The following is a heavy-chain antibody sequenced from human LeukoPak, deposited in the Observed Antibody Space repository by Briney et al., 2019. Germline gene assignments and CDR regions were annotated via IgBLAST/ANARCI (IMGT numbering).Heavy chain of an antibody. CDR1: GGSISTYY. D-gene: IGHD1-14*01. V-gene: IGHV4-59*01. Sequence: SETLSLTCTISGGSISTYYWTWIRQPPGKALEWIGYIYYTGNTNYNPSLKSRVTISLDTSTTQFSLHLTSVTAADTAVYYCARGSPVGNSWGQGTLVTVSS. CDR3: ARGSPVGNS. J-gene: IGHJ4*02. CDR2: IYYTGNT.